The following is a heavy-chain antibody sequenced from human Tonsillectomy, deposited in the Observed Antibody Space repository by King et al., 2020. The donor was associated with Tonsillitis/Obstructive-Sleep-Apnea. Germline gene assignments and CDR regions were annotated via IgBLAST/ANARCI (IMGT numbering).Heavy chain of an antibody. CDR2: IWYDGSNK. Sequence: VQLVESGGGVVQPGRSLRLSCAASGFTFSSYGMHWVRQAPGKGLEWVAVIWYDGSNKYYADSVKGRFTISRDNSKNTLYLQINSLRAEDTAVYYCARDHPEFTYYDFWSGYYRGNYFDYWGQGTLVTVSS. D-gene: IGHD3-3*01. CDR3: ARDHPEFTYYDFWSGYYRGNYFDY. V-gene: IGHV3-33*01. J-gene: IGHJ4*02. CDR1: GFTFSSYG.